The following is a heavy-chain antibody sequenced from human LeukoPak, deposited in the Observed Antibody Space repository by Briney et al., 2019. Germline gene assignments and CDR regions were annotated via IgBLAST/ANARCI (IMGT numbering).Heavy chain of an antibody. V-gene: IGHV1-8*01. D-gene: IGHD3-22*01. CDR2: MNPNSGNT. CDR1: GYTFTSYD. J-gene: IGHJ3*02. Sequence: ASVKVSCKASGYTFTSYDINWVRQATGQGLEWMGWMNPNSGNTGYAQKFQGRVTMTRNTSISTAYMELSSLRSEDTAVYYCARGKRSSGYYYGDAFDIWGQGTMVTVSS. CDR3: ARGKRSSGYYYGDAFDI.